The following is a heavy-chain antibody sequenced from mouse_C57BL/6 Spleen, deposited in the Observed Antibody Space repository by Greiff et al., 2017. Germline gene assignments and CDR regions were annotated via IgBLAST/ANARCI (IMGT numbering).Heavy chain of an antibody. CDR1: GYTFTSYW. V-gene: IGHV1-55*01. CDR2: IYPGSGST. Sequence: QVQLQQPGAELVKPGASVKMSCKASGYTFTSYWITWVKQRTGQGLEWIGDIYPGSGSTNYNETFKSKATLTVDTSSSTAYMQLSSLTSEDSAVYYCARSDLYYCSSYWYFDVWGTGTTVTVSS. J-gene: IGHJ1*03. CDR3: ARSDLYYCSSYWYFDV. D-gene: IGHD1-1*01.